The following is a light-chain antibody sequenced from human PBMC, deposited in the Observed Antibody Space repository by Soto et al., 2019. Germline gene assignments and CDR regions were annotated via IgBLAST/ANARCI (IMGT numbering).Light chain of an antibody. J-gene: IGLJ3*02. CDR1: SSNIGAGHD. CDR2: GNN. Sequence: QSVLTQAPSVSGAPGQRVTISCTGSSSNIGAGHDVHWYQQVPGTAPKLLIYGNNNRPSGVPDRFSASKSGTSASLTINGLQVEDEAVYHCQSYDNSLTSRVFGGGTKLTVL. CDR3: QSYDNSLTSRV. V-gene: IGLV1-40*01.